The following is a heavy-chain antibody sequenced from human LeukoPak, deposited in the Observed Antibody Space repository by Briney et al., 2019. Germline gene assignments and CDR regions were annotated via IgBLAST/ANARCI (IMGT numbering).Heavy chain of an antibody. V-gene: IGHV4-31*03. CDR3: ARATVTYEDY. CDR2: IYYSGST. CDR1: GGSISSGGYY. D-gene: IGHD4-17*01. J-gene: IGHJ4*02. Sequence: SETLSLTCTVSGGSISSGGYYWSWIRQHPGKGLEWIGYIYYSGSTYYNPSLKSRVTISVDTSKNQFSLKLSSVTAADTAVYYCARATVTYEDYWGQGTLVTVSS.